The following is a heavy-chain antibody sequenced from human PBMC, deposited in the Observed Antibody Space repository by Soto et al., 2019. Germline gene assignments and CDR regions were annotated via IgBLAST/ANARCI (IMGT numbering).Heavy chain of an antibody. CDR2: INHSGST. CDR1: GGSFSGYY. V-gene: IGHV4-34*01. J-gene: IGHJ4*02. D-gene: IGHD5-12*01. CDR3: ARDGDGYNYPDY. Sequence: SETLSLTCAVYGGSFSGYYWSWIRQPPGKGLEWIGEINHSGSTNYNPSLKSRVTISVDTSKNQFSLKLSSVTAADTAVYYCARDGDGYNYPDYWGQGTLVTVSS.